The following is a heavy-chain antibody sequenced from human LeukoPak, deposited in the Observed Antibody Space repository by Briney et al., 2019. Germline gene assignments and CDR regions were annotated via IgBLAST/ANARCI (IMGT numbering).Heavy chain of an antibody. CDR2: ITPILGIP. Sequence: SVKVSCKASGGTFINYVINWVRQAPGQGLEWMGGITPILGIPNYAQKFQGRGTITADESTSTSYMELSSLRSEDTAVYYCARVVVRGLIAYTYGMDVWGQGTTATVSS. V-gene: IGHV1-69*10. CDR1: GGTFINYV. CDR3: ARVVVRGLIAYTYGMDV. D-gene: IGHD3-10*01. J-gene: IGHJ6*02.